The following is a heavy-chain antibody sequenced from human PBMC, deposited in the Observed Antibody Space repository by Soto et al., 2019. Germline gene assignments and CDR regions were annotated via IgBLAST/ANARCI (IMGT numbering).Heavy chain of an antibody. D-gene: IGHD2-8*01. CDR2: INPKSGGT. J-gene: IGHJ6*02. CDR1: GYSFTDYH. CDR3: ARGDSTDCSNGVCSFFYNHDMDV. V-gene: IGHV1-2*04. Sequence: VASVKVSCKASGYSFTDYHIHWVRQAPGQGLEWLGRINPKSGGTSTAQKFQGWVTMTTGTSISTASMELTRLTSDDTAIYYCARGDSTDCSNGVCSFFYNHDMDVWG.